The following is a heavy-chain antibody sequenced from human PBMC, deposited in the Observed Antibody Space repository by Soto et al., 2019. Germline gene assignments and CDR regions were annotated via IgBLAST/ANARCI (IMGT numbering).Heavy chain of an antibody. D-gene: IGHD3-3*01. V-gene: IGHV1-2*02. CDR1: GYPVTAYY. Sequence: QLHLVQSGAVVKKPGASVTVSCSASGYPVTAYYMHWVRQAPGRGLEWMGGINPATGAAKYTQTFQGRVNMTRDPFTSTVFMELGGLTSEDTAVFYWARGGGVGVAGSAAFDMWGQGTLVTVSS. J-gene: IGHJ3*02. CDR3: ARGGGVGVAGSAAFDM. CDR2: INPATGAA.